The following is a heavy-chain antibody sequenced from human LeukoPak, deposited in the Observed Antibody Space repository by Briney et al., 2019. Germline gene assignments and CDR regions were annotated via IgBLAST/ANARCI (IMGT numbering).Heavy chain of an antibody. CDR1: GFTFSSYS. Sequence: GGSLRLSCAASGFTFSSYSMNWVRQAPGKGLAWVSSISSSSSYIYYADSVKGRFTISRDNAKNSLYLQMNSLRAEDTAVYYCARDPGSIAAHWGQGTLVTVSS. D-gene: IGHD6-6*01. CDR2: ISSSSSYI. CDR3: ARDPGSIAAH. V-gene: IGHV3-21*01. J-gene: IGHJ4*02.